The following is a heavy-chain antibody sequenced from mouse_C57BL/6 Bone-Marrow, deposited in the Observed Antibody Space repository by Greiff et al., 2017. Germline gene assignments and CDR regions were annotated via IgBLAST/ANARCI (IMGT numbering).Heavy chain of an antibody. CDR2: ISYDGSN. D-gene: IGHD3-3*01. CDR3: ARGTLRPWFAY. CDR1: GYSITSGYY. V-gene: IGHV3-6*01. Sequence: EVQLQQSGPGLVKPSPSLSLTCSVTGYSITSGYYWNWIRQFPGNKLEGMGYISYDGSNNYNPSLKNRISITRDTSKNQFFLKLNSVTTEDTATDYCARGTLRPWFAYWGQGTLVTVSA. J-gene: IGHJ3*01.